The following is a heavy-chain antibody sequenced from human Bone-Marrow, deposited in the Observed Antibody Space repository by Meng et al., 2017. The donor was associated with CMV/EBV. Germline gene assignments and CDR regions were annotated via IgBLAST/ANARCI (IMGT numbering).Heavy chain of an antibody. J-gene: IGHJ4*02. D-gene: IGHD2-2*01. CDR1: GYTFTSYG. CDR2: INPNSGGT. CDR3: ARVRQIVVVPEYYFDY. Sequence: ASVKVSCKASGYTFTSYGISWVRQAPGQGLEWMGWINPNSGGTNYAQKFQGRVTMTRDTSISTAYMELSRLRSDDTAVYYCARVRQIVVVPEYYFDYWGQGTRVTGYS. V-gene: IGHV1-2*02.